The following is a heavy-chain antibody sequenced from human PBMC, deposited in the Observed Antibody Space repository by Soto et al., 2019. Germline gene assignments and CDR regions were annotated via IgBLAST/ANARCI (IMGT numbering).Heavy chain of an antibody. CDR3: TTTRPDIVVVVAAWVDAFDI. D-gene: IGHD2-15*01. CDR2: IKSKTDGGTT. Sequence: GGSLRLSCAASGFTFSNAWMSWVRQAPGKGLEWVGRIKSKTDGGTTDYAAPVKGRFTISRDDSKNTLYLQMNSLKTEDTAVYYCTTTRPDIVVVVAAWVDAFDIWGQGTMVTVSS. CDR1: GFTFSNAW. V-gene: IGHV3-15*01. J-gene: IGHJ3*02.